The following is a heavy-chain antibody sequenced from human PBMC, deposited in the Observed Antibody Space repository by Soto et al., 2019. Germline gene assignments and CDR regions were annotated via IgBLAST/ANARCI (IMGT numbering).Heavy chain of an antibody. CDR2: IYYSGST. D-gene: IGHD2-2*01. Sequence: SETLSLTCTVSGGSIISSSYYWSWIRQPPGKGLEWIGSIYYSGSTYYNPSLKSRVTISVDTSKNQFSLKLSSVTAADTAVYYCARQGSTRFYYYYYGMDVWGQGTTVTVSS. CDR3: ARQGSTRFYYYYYGMDV. J-gene: IGHJ6*02. CDR1: GGSIISSSYY. V-gene: IGHV4-39*01.